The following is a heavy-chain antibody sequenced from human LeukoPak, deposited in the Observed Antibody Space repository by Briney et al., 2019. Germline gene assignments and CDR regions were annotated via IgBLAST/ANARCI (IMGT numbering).Heavy chain of an antibody. CDR2: ISGSGGST. V-gene: IGHV3-23*01. J-gene: IGHJ5*02. CDR1: GFTFSSYG. CDR3: AKGVMSSGYYKYNWFDP. Sequence: PGGSLRLSCAASGFTFSSYGMHWVRQAPGKGLEWVSAISGSGGSTYYADSVKGRFTISRDNSKNTLYLQMNSLRAEDTAVYYCAKGVMSSGYYKYNWFDPWGQGTLVTVSS. D-gene: IGHD3-22*01.